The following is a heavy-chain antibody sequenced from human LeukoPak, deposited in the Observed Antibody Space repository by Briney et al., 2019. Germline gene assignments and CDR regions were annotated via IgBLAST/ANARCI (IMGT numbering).Heavy chain of an antibody. CDR1: GGSISSSY. CDR3: ARAGDWNDVIDY. D-gene: IGHD1-1*01. V-gene: IGHV4-59*01. Sequence: SETLSLTCTVSGGSISSSYWSWLRQPPGKGLEWIGYIYHTGNTNYNPSLKSRVTISIGTSKNQFSLKLNSVTAADTAVYYCARAGDWNDVIDYWGQGTVVTVSS. CDR2: IYHTGNT. J-gene: IGHJ4*02.